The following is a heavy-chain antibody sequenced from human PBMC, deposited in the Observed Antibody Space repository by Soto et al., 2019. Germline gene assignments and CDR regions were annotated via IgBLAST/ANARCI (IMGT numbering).Heavy chain of an antibody. Sequence: QVQLVQSGAEVKKPGSSVKVSCKASGGTFSSYAISWVRQAPGQGLEWMGVIIPIFGTANYAQKFQGRVTITADESTSTAYMELSSLRSEDTAVYYCAREGEGYCSGGSCYYFDYWGQGTLVTVSS. CDR1: GGTFSSYA. J-gene: IGHJ4*02. V-gene: IGHV1-69*01. CDR3: AREGEGYCSGGSCYYFDY. CDR2: IIPIFGTA. D-gene: IGHD2-15*01.